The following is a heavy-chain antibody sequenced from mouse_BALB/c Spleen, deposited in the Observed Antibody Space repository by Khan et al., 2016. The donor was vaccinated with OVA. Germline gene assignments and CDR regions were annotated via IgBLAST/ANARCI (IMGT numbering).Heavy chain of an antibody. CDR2: IRYDGNS. CDR1: GYSITSGYF. D-gene: IGHD3-1*01. J-gene: IGHJ3*01. CDR3: ARGGSSGPAWFAY. V-gene: IGHV3-6*02. Sequence: EVQLQESGPGLVKPSQSLSLTCSVTGYSITSGYFWNWIRQFPGNKLEWMGYIRYDGNSNYNPSPKNRISITHDTSKNQFFLVLNSVTPGDTATCYWARGGSSGPAWFAYWGQGTLVTVSA.